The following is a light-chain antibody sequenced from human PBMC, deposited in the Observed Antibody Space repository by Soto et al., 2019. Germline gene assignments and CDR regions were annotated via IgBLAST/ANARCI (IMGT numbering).Light chain of an antibody. Sequence: QSVLTQPPSVSAAPGQKVTISCSRSSSNIGNNYVSWYQQLPGTAPKLLIYDNNKRPSGIPDRFSGSKSGTSATLGITGLQTGDEADYYCGTWDSSLSAHVVFGGGTKVTVL. CDR3: GTWDSSLSAHVV. J-gene: IGLJ2*01. CDR2: DNN. CDR1: SSNIGNNY. V-gene: IGLV1-51*01.